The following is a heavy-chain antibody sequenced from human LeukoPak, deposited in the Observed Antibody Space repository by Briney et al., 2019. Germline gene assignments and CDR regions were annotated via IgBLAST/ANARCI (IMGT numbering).Heavy chain of an antibody. Sequence: GGSLRLSCAASGFTFSRYSMNWVRQAPGKGLEWVSHISISGQTTYYADSVQGRFTISRDNAKNSLYLHMNSLRPEDTALYYCVRDRNGKSLHDAFDIWGQGTMVTVSS. CDR3: VRDRNGKSLHDAFDI. D-gene: IGHD5/OR15-5a*01. CDR1: GFTFSRYS. CDR2: ISISGQTT. J-gene: IGHJ3*02. V-gene: IGHV3-48*04.